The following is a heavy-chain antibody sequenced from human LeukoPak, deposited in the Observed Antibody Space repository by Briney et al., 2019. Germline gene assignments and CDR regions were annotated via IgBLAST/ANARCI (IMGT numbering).Heavy chain of an antibody. CDR1: GYRVTSYD. D-gene: IGHD2-2*01. Sequence: ASVKVSCKASGYRVTSYDMHWVRQAPGQGLEWMGIINPSGGSTSYAQRFQGRVAMTRDTSTTTVYMEVNSLTSEDTAVYFCARDGPTAAPFDYWGQGTLVTVSS. CDR3: ARDGPTAAPFDY. J-gene: IGHJ4*02. CDR2: INPSGGST. V-gene: IGHV1-46*01.